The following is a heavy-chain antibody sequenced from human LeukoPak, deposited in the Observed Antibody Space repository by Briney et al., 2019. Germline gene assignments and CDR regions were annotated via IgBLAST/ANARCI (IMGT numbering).Heavy chain of an antibody. J-gene: IGHJ4*02. CDR2: VSGSGYDT. V-gene: IGHV3-23*01. CDR3: ARDYWGGYYYLDY. Sequence: GGSLRLSCAASGFTFSNYAMSWVRQAPGKGLEWVSAVSGSGYDTYYAHSVKGRFTISRDNPKNTLYLQMNSLRAEDTAVYYCARDYWGGYYYLDYWGQGTLVTVSS. CDR1: GFTFSNYA. D-gene: IGHD3-3*01.